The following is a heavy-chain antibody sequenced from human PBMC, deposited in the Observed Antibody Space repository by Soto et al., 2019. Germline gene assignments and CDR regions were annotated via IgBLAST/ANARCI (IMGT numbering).Heavy chain of an antibody. Sequence: SVKVSCKASGGTFSSYAISWVRQAPGQGLEWMGGIIPIFGTANYAQKFQGRVTITADESTSTAYMELSSLRSEDTAVYYCARNIAAAGALYYFDYWGQGTLVTVS. J-gene: IGHJ4*02. CDR1: GGTFSSYA. D-gene: IGHD6-13*01. CDR3: ARNIAAAGALYYFDY. V-gene: IGHV1-69*13. CDR2: IIPIFGTA.